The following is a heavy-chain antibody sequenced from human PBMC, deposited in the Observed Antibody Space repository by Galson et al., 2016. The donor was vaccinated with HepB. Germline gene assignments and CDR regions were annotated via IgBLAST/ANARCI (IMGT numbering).Heavy chain of an antibody. J-gene: IGHJ4*02. V-gene: IGHV3-33*06. Sequence: SLRLSCAASGFTFSTYGMHWVRQAPGKGLEWVAVIWYDGSERHYADSVKGRFTVSRDNSKSTLYLQMNSLRAEDTAVYYCAKDPAKYTNNFYSFLFWGQGTLVTVSS. CDR2: IWYDGSER. CDR3: AKDPAKYTNNFYSFLF. CDR1: GFTFSTYG. D-gene: IGHD2/OR15-2a*01.